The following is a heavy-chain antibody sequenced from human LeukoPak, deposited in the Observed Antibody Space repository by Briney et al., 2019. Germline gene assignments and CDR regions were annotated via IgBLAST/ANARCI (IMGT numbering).Heavy chain of an antibody. D-gene: IGHD4-23*01. Sequence: KPSETLSLTCTVSGGSISSYYWSWIRQSPGKGLEWIGYIYYSGSTNYNPSLKSRVTISVDTSKNQFSLKLSSVTAADTAVYYCATEGGGNSGWFDPWGQGTLVTVSS. CDR2: IYYSGST. V-gene: IGHV4-59*08. CDR1: GGSISSYY. J-gene: IGHJ5*02. CDR3: ATEGGGNSGWFDP.